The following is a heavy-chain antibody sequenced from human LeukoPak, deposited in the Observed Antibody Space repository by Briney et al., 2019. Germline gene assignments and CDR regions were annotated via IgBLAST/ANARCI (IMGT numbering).Heavy chain of an antibody. Sequence: GGSLRLSCVGSGFTFRSHAMSWVRQAPEKGLEFVSGIYENGGTTYYADSVKGRFSISRDNSKNTLYLQMDSLRGEDTAVYYCAKDFRIGYSAHFDYWGQGALITVSS. CDR3: AKDFRIGYSAHFDY. J-gene: IGHJ4*02. CDR1: GFTFRSHA. V-gene: IGHV3-23*01. D-gene: IGHD2-21*01. CDR2: IYENGGTT.